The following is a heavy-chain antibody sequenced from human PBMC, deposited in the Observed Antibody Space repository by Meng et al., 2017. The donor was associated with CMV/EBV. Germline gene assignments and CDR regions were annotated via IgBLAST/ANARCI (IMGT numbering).Heavy chain of an antibody. CDR3: AMTPIAATLDY. CDR2: IYHSGST. Sequence: SETLSLTCAVSGGSISSSNWWRWVRQPPGKGLEWIGEIYHSGSTNYNPSLKSRVTISVDKSKNQFSLKLSSVTAADTAVYYCAMTPIAATLDYWGQGTLVTVSS. V-gene: IGHV4-4*02. CDR1: GGSISSSNW. D-gene: IGHD2-15*01. J-gene: IGHJ4*02.